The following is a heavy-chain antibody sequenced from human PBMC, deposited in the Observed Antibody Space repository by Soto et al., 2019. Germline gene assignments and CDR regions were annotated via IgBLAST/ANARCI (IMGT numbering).Heavy chain of an antibody. CDR1: GFTFSNYA. CDR3: AKSGIIDGYNPGRYFDH. D-gene: IGHD1-20*01. J-gene: IGHJ4*02. V-gene: IGHV3-23*01. Sequence: GGSLRLSCAASGFTFSNYAMSWVRQAPGKGLEWVSSISIGGGSTYYAVSVKGRFTISRDSSKNTLYLQMNNLRAEDTAVYYCAKSGIIDGYNPGRYFDHWGQGTLVTVSS. CDR2: ISIGGGST.